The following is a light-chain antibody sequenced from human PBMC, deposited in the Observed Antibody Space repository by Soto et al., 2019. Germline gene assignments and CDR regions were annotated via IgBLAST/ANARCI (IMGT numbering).Light chain of an antibody. Sequence: DIRLTQSPSFLSAAVGDRVTITCRASQGISSFLAWYQQKPGKAPNLLISGASTLRTGVPSRFSGGGSGTEFTLTISSLQPEDFATYYCQHLNTYPLTFGGGTKVEI. V-gene: IGKV1-9*01. CDR3: QHLNTYPLT. CDR2: GAS. CDR1: QGISSF. J-gene: IGKJ4*01.